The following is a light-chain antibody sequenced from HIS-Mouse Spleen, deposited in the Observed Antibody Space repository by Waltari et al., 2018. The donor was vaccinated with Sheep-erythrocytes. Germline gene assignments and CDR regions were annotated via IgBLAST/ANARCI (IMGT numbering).Light chain of an antibody. Sequence: QLVLTQSPSASASLGASVKLTCTLSSGHSSYAIAWHQQQPGKGPRYLMKLNSDGSHSKGDGIPDRFSGSSSGAERYLTISSLQSEDEADYYCCSYAGSYNHVFATGTKVTVL. CDR1: SGHSSYA. CDR2: LNSDGSH. CDR3: CSYAGSYNHV. J-gene: IGLJ1*01. V-gene: IGLV4-69*01.